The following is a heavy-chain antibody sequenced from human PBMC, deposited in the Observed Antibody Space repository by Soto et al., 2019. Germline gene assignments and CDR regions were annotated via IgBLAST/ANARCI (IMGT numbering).Heavy chain of an antibody. Sequence: PSETLSLTCTVSGGSISSGGYYWSWIRQHPGKGLEWIGYIYYSGSTYYNPSPKSRVTISVDTSKNQFSLKLSSVTAADTAVYYCARSITIFGVVPTGFDYWGQGTLVTVSS. D-gene: IGHD3-3*01. J-gene: IGHJ4*02. CDR2: IYYSGST. CDR3: ARSITIFGVVPTGFDY. CDR1: GGSISSGGYY. V-gene: IGHV4-31*03.